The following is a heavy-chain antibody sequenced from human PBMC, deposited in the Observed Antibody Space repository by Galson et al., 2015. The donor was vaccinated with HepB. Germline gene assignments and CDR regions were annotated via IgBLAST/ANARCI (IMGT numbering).Heavy chain of an antibody. Sequence: SLRLSCAASGFTFSNYWMNWVRQAPGKGLEWVANIKQDGSEKHYVESVEGRFTISRDNAKNSVDLQMSSLRAEDTAVYYCARASYGDWGSDAFDIWSQGTMVTVSS. D-gene: IGHD4-17*01. J-gene: IGHJ3*02. V-gene: IGHV3-7*01. CDR3: ARASYGDWGSDAFDI. CDR1: GFTFSNYW. CDR2: IKQDGSEK.